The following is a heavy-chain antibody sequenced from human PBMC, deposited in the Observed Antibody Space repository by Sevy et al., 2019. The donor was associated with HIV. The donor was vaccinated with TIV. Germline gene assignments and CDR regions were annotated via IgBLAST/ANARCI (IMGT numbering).Heavy chain of an antibody. CDR3: ARPRANYVDNYFFYAMDV. CDR1: GFAFTNYY. Sequence: GGSLRLSCAASGFAFTNYYSMPRVRQAPGKGLGWVGLILFDGSDKYYAEPVKGRFTISRDNFKNTLYLQMNSLTTEDTAVYYCARPRANYVDNYFFYAMDVWGQGTTVTVSS. J-gene: IGHJ6*02. V-gene: IGHV3-30-3*01. CDR2: ILFDGSDK. D-gene: IGHD4-17*01.